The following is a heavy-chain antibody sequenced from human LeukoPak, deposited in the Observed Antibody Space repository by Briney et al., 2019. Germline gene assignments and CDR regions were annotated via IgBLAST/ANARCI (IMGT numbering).Heavy chain of an antibody. J-gene: IGHJ4*02. V-gene: IGHV1-2*02. Sequence: ASVKVSCRASGYIFTGYYLHWVRQPPGQGLEWVGWINPNNVGTNYAQKFQGRVTMTRDTSISTAYMAMSRLSSDDTAMYYCPNGSVGPGGISGGWGQGTLVTVSS. CDR3: PNGSVGPGGISGG. CDR2: INPNNVGT. CDR1: GYIFTGYY. D-gene: IGHD3-10*01.